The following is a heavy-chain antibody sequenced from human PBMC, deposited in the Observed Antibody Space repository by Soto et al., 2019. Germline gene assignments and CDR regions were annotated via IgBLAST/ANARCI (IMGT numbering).Heavy chain of an antibody. D-gene: IGHD5-18*01. Sequence: SVKVSCKASGGTFSSYAISWVRQAPGQGLEWMGGIIPIFGTANYAQKFQGRVTITADKSTSTAYMELSSLRSEDTAVYYCAREGYSYGSLNDCWGQGTLVTVSS. CDR2: IIPIFGTA. CDR1: GGTFSSYA. V-gene: IGHV1-69*06. J-gene: IGHJ4*02. CDR3: AREGYSYGSLNDC.